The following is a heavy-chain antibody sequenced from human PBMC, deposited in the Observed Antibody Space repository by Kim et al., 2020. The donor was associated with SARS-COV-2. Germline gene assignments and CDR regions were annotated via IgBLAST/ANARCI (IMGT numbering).Heavy chain of an antibody. V-gene: IGHV4-31*03. CDR3: ARAPATIFGVVSSFDY. D-gene: IGHD3-3*01. CDR2: IYYSGST. J-gene: IGHJ4*02. Sequence: SETLSLTCTVSGGSISSGGYYWSWIRQHPGKGLEWIGYIYYSGSTYYNPSLKSRVTISVDTSKNQFSLKLSSVTAADTAVYYCARAPATIFGVVSSFDYWGRGTLVTVSS. CDR1: GGSISSGGYY.